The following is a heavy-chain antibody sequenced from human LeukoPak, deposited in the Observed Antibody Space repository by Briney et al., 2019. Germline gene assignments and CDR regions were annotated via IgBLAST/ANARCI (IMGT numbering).Heavy chain of an antibody. J-gene: IGHJ6*04. CDR3: AKGSKLRSYYYYYGMGV. Sequence: PGRSLRLSCITSGLTFSTHAIHWVRQAPGKGLEWVAVISYDGSNKYYADSVKGRFTISRDNSKNTLYLQMNSLRAEDTAVYYCAKGSKLRSYYYYYGMGVWGKGTTVTVSS. CDR1: GLTFSTHA. V-gene: IGHV3-30*04. D-gene: IGHD4-17*01. CDR2: ISYDGSNK.